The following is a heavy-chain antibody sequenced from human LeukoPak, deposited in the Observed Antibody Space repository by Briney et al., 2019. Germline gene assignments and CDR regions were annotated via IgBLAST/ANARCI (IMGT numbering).Heavy chain of an antibody. CDR3: AKKDIVVVPAAGNAFDI. Sequence: GGSLRLSCAASGFTFSNYAIHWVRQAPGKGLEWVAVISYDGSNKYYADSVKGRFAISRDNSKNTLFLQMNSLRAEDTAVYYCAKKDIVVVPAAGNAFDIWGQGTMVTVSS. CDR1: GFTFSNYA. D-gene: IGHD2-2*01. CDR2: ISYDGSNK. V-gene: IGHV3-30*09. J-gene: IGHJ3*02.